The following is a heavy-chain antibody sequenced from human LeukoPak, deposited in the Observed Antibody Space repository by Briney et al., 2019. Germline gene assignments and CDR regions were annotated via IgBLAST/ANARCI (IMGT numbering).Heavy chain of an antibody. J-gene: IGHJ4*02. CDR3: ANEIRPNDY. V-gene: IGHV3-23*01. CDR1: GFSFSSHA. Sequence: GGSLRLSCATSGFSFSSHAMTWVRQAPGKGLEWLSAISISGDDTYYADSVKGRFTISRDNSKNTLYLQMNSLSADDTAMYYCANEIRPNDYWGQGTLVTVSS. CDR2: ISISGDDT. D-gene: IGHD4-17*01.